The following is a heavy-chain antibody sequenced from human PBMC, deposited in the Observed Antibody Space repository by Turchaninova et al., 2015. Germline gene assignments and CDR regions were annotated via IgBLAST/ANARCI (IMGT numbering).Heavy chain of an antibody. V-gene: IGHV3-7*03. D-gene: IGHD4-17*01. Sequence: EVQLVESGGGLVQPGGSLRLSCAASGFTFRNNGMSWVSQAPGKGLEWVANIKQDGSEKYYVDSVKGRFTISRDNAKNSLYLQMNSLRAEDTAVYYCARDSYDYGDLGGVWGQGTLVTVSS. CDR1: GFTFRNNG. J-gene: IGHJ4*02. CDR2: IKQDGSEK. CDR3: ARDSYDYGDLGGV.